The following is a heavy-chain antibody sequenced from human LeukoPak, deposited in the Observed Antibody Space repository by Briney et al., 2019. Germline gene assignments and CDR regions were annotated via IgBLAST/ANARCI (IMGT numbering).Heavy chain of an antibody. CDR3: AKTPPDSYGMDV. Sequence: GRSLRLSCAASGFTFSSYAMHWVRQAPGKGLEWVAVISYDGSNKYYVDSVKGRFTISRDNSKNTLYLQMNSLRAEDTAVYYCAKTPPDSYGMDVWGQGTTVTVSS. V-gene: IGHV3-30-3*02. CDR2: ISYDGSNK. CDR1: GFTFSSYA. J-gene: IGHJ6*02.